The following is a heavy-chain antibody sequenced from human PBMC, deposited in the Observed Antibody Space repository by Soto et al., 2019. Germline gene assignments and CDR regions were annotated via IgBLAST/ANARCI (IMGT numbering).Heavy chain of an antibody. J-gene: IGHJ4*02. CDR2: ISFDGNNI. V-gene: IGHV3-30*04. CDR3: AKGCADYGNCFFFDY. D-gene: IGHD4-17*01. Sequence: QVQLVESGGGVVQPGGSLRLSCAASGFTFSNSAMHWVRQAPGKGLEWVSYISFDGNNIYYPDSVRGRFTISRDNYKNTLSLQLNSLRAEDTAVYSCAKGCADYGNCFFFDYWGQGVLVSVSS. CDR1: GFTFSNSA.